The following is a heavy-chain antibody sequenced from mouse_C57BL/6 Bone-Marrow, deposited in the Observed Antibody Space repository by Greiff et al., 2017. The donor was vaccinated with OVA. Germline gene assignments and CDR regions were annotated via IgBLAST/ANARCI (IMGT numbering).Heavy chain of an antibody. J-gene: IGHJ4*01. D-gene: IGHD2-2*01. Sequence: QVHVKQPGAELVKPGASVKLSCKASGYTFTSYWMQWVKQRPGQGLEWIGEIDPSDSYTNYNQKFKGKATLTVDTSSSTAYMQLSSLTSEDSAVYYCARMVTIPYAMDYWGQGTSVTVSS. CDR1: GYTFTSYW. CDR2: IDPSDSYT. V-gene: IGHV1-50*01. CDR3: ARMVTIPYAMDY.